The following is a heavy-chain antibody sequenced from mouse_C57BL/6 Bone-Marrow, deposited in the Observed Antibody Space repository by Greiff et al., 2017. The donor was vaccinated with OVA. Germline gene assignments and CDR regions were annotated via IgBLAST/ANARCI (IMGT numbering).Heavy chain of an antibody. D-gene: IGHD4-1*01. CDR3: ASGFDV. J-gene: IGHJ1*03. CDR2: INPGSGGT. V-gene: IGHV1-54*01. Sequence: VQLQQSGAELVRPGTSVKVSCKASGYAFTNYLIEWVKQRPGQGLEWIGVINPGSGGTNYNEKFKGKATLTADKSSSTAYMQLSSLTSEGSAVYFCASGFDVWGTGTTVTVSS. CDR1: GYAFTNYL.